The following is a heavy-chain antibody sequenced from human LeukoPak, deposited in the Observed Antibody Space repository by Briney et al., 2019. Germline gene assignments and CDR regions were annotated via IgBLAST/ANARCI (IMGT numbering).Heavy chain of an antibody. CDR3: AKLGVRAAAGVPYYFDY. D-gene: IGHD6-13*01. V-gene: IGHV3-23*01. J-gene: IGHJ4*02. CDR1: GFTFDDYA. CDR2: ISGSGGST. Sequence: GGSLRLSCAASGFTFDDYAMHWVRQVPGKGLEWVSAISGSGGSTYYADSVRGRFTISRDNSKNTLYLQMNSLRAEDTAVYYCAKLGVRAAAGVPYYFDYWGQGTLVTVSS.